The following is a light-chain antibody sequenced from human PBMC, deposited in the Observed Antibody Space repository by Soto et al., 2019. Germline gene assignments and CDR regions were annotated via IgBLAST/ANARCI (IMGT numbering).Light chain of an antibody. V-gene: IGLV2-14*01. CDR3: SSYTSVRV. CDR2: EVS. CDR1: SSDIGGYNY. J-gene: IGLJ3*02. Sequence: QSALTQPTSVTGSTGQSITISCTGSSSDIGGYNYVSWYQQHPGKAPKLMIYEVSNRPSGVSNRFSGSKSGNTASLTISGLQAEDEADYYCSSYTSVRVFGGGTKLTV.